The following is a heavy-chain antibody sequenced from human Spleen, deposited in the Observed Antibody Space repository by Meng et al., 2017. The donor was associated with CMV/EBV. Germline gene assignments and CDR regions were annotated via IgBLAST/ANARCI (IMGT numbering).Heavy chain of an antibody. D-gene: IGHD6-13*01. CDR3: AKAFSSSWYREYYDY. Sequence: GGSLRLSCAASGFIFKDYAMNWVRQAPGKGLEWVSAITGSSRSTYYADSVKGRFTISRDNSKNTLYLQLNSLRAEDTAVYYCAKAFSSSWYREYYDYWGQGTLVTVSS. J-gene: IGHJ4*02. CDR2: ITGSSRST. V-gene: IGHV3-23*01. CDR1: GFIFKDYA.